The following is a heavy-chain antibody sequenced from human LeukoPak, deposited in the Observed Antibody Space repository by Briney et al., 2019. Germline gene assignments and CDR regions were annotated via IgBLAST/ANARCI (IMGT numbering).Heavy chain of an antibody. D-gene: IGHD5/OR15-5a*01. J-gene: IGHJ4*02. CDR3: TTEFFGSVYNN. Sequence: PGGSLRLSCAGSGFGFSDAWMSWVRQAPGKGLEWVGHIKSQTHGGTTDYAAPVKGRFTISRDDSEKTVYLQMNSLQTDDTGVYYCTTEFFGSVYNNWGQGTLVTVSS. CDR1: GFGFSDAW. CDR2: IKSQTHGGTT. V-gene: IGHV3-15*01.